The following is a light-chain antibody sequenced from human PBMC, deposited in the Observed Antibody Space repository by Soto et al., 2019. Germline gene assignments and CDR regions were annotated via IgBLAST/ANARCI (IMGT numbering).Light chain of an antibody. CDR3: AAWDDSLSGPVVV. CDR1: SSNIGSNY. V-gene: IGLV1-47*01. Sequence: QSVLTQPHSASGTPGQRVTISCSGSSSNIGSNYVYWYQQLPGTAPKLLIYRNNQRPSGVPDRFSGSKSGTSASLAISGLRSEDEADYYCAAWDDSLSGPVVVFGGGTKLTVL. J-gene: IGLJ2*01. CDR2: RNN.